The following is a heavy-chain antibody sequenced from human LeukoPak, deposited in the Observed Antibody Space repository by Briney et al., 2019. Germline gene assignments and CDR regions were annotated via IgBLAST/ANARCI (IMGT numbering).Heavy chain of an antibody. V-gene: IGHV1-46*01. Sequence: ASVTLSCKASGYTFTSYYMHWVRQAPGQGLEWMGIINPSGGSTSYAQKFQGRVTMTRDTSTSTVYMELSSLRSEDTAVYYCARTAISSTPWELNFDYWGQGTLVTVSS. CDR3: ARTAISSTPWELNFDY. D-gene: IGHD1-26*01. J-gene: IGHJ4*02. CDR1: GYTFTSYY. CDR2: INPSGGST.